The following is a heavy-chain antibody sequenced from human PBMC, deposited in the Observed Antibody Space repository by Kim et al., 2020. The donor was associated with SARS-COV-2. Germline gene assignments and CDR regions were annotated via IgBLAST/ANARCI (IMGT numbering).Heavy chain of an antibody. Sequence: GYAQNFQGRVTMTRNTSIGTAYMELSSLRSEDTAVYYCARGRRAAGGMDVWGQGTTVTVSS. CDR3: ARGRRAAGGMDV. V-gene: IGHV1-8*01. D-gene: IGHD6-25*01. J-gene: IGHJ6*02.